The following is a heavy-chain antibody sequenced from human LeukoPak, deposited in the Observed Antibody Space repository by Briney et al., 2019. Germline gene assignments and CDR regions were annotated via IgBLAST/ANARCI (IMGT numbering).Heavy chain of an antibody. CDR3: ARDDSSGSGASRYYYYGMDV. D-gene: IGHD3-22*01. V-gene: IGHV4-34*01. J-gene: IGHJ6*02. CDR2: INHSGST. Sequence: SETLSLTCAVHGGSFSGYYWSWIRQPPGKGLEWIGEINHSGSTNYNPSLKSRVTISVDTSKNQFSLKLSSVTAADTAVYYCARDDSSGSGASRYYYYGMDVWGQGTTVTVSS. CDR1: GGSFSGYY.